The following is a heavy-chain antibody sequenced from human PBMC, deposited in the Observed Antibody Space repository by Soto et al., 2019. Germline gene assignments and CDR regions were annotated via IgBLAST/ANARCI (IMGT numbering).Heavy chain of an antibody. J-gene: IGHJ6*02. CDR1: GDSISSSNW. Sequence: SETLSLTCAVSGDSISSSNWWSWVRQPPGKGLEWIGESYHSGSTKYNPSLKSRVTISVDKSKNQFSLKLSSVTAADTAVYYCARVSGSYYYGMDVWGQGTTVTVSS. V-gene: IGHV4-4*02. CDR2: SYHSGST. CDR3: ARVSGSYYYGMDV.